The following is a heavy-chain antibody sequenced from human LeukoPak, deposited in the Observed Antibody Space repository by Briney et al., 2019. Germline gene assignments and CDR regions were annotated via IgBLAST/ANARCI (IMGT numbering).Heavy chain of an antibody. CDR1: GYTFIKYA. D-gene: IGHD5-18*01. V-gene: IGHV1-3*01. Sequence: GASVKVSCKASGYTFIKYAMHWVRQAPGQRLEWMGWINAANGNTKYSQKFQDRVTITRDTSASTAYMELSSLRSEDTAVYYCARDNLYRYNYGYDGGSDYWGQGTLVTVSS. J-gene: IGHJ4*02. CDR3: ARDNLYRYNYGYDGGSDY. CDR2: INAANGNT.